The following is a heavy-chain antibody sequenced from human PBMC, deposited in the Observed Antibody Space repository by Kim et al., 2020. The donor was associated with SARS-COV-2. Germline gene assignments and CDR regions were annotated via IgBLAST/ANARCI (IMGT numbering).Heavy chain of an antibody. D-gene: IGHD2-2*01. CDR2: MYYSGST. CDR3: ARVAGYCRSTNCGGSYFDQ. V-gene: IGHV4-59*01. J-gene: IGHJ4*02. Sequence: SETLSLTCSVSGGSISSNYWSWIRQPPGKALEWIGYMYYSGSTNYNPSLKSRATISADTSKNQFSLKLSSLTAADTAVYYCARVAGYCRSTNCGGSYFDQWGQGTLVTVSS. CDR1: GGSISSNY.